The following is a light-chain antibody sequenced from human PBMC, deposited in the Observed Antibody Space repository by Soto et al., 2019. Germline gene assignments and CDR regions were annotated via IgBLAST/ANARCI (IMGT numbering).Light chain of an antibody. CDR1: QSVSTY. J-gene: IGKJ1*01. CDR3: QQRSNWPWT. Sequence: DIVLTQSPATLSLSPGERATLSCRASQSVSTYLAWYQQKAGQAPRLLIYDASNRATGIPARFSGSGSGTDFTLTISRLEPEDFAVYYCQQRSNWPWTFGQGNKVEIK. CDR2: DAS. V-gene: IGKV3-11*01.